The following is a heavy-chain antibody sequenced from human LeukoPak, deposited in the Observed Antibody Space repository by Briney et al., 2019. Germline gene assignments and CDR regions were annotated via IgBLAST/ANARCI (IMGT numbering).Heavy chain of an antibody. CDR2: IYAGDSDT. Sequence: GECLKISCKGSGYSFTSHWIGWVRQMPGKGLEWMGIIYAGDSDTRYSPSFQGQVTISADTSISTAYLQWSSLKASDSAMYYCGRWIAEGGYNWFDPWGQGTLVTVSS. CDR3: GRWIAEGGYNWFDP. CDR1: GYSFTSHW. J-gene: IGHJ5*02. D-gene: IGHD6-13*01. V-gene: IGHV5-51*01.